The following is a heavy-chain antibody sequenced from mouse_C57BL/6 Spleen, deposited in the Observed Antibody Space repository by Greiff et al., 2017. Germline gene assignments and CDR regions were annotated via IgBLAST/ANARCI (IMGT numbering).Heavy chain of an antibody. V-gene: IGHV1-81*01. CDR2: IYPRSGNT. CDR3: ARGGIYYYGSRNFDY. D-gene: IGHD1-1*01. CDR1: GYTFTSYG. Sequence: VQLQQSGAELARPGASVKLSCKASGYTFTSYGISWVKQRTGQGLEWIGEIYPRSGNTYYNEKFKGKATLTADKSSSTAYMELRSLTSEDSAVYFCARGGIYYYGSRNFDYWGQGTTLTVSS. J-gene: IGHJ2*01.